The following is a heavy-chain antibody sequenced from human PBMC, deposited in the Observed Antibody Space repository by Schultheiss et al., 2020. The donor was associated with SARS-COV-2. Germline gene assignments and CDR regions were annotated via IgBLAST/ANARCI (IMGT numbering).Heavy chain of an antibody. CDR3: SRVGGVSEVDF. V-gene: IGHV3-74*01. CDR1: DSSFRKYW. J-gene: IGHJ4*02. D-gene: IGHD3-16*01. Sequence: GSLRLSCAASDSSFRKYWMHWVRQAPGKGLVWVSRLDSDGKSTSYADSVKGRFTISRDNAKNTLYLQMNSLRVEDTAVYFCSRVGGVSEVDFWGQGTLVTVSS. CDR2: LDSDGKST.